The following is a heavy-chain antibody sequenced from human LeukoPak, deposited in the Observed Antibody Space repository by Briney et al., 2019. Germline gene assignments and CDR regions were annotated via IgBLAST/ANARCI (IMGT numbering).Heavy chain of an antibody. V-gene: IGHV4-38-2*02. CDR3: ARGGGGSYSYYYYYYMGV. Sequence: SETPSLTCTVSGYSISSGYYWGWIRQPPGKGLEWIGSIYHSGRTFYNPSLKSRVTISVDTSKNQFSLKLSSVTAADTAVYYCARGGGGSYSYYYYYYMGVWGKGTTVTVSS. D-gene: IGHD1-26*01. CDR1: GYSISSGYY. J-gene: IGHJ6*03. CDR2: IYHSGRT.